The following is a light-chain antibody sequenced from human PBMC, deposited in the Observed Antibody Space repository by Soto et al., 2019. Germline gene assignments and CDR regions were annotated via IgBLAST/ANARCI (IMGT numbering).Light chain of an antibody. CDR1: SSDVGLYNY. J-gene: IGLJ2*01. CDR2: EVS. Sequence: QSALTQPPSASGSPGQSVTISCTGTSSDVGLYNYVSWYQQHPGKAPKLIIYEVSKRPSGVPDRFSGSKSGNTASLTVSGLQADDEADYYCSSYAGSNILIFGGGTKLTVL. CDR3: SSYAGSNILI. V-gene: IGLV2-8*01.